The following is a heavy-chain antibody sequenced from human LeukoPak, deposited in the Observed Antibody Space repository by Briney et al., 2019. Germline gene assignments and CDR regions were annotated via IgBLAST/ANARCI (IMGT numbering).Heavy chain of an antibody. J-gene: IGHJ4*02. CDR3: AKDTSIGRYCTNGVCSPFDY. D-gene: IGHD2-8*01. CDR2: ISDTGATT. Sequence: SLRLSSAGSGFTFSSYAMRWVRQAPRKGLEWGLAISDTGATTYDADSVKGRFTISRDNSRSTLYLQMNSLRAEDTALYYCAKDTSIGRYCTNGVCSPFDYWGQGTLVTVSS. CDR1: GFTFSSYA. V-gene: IGHV3-23*01.